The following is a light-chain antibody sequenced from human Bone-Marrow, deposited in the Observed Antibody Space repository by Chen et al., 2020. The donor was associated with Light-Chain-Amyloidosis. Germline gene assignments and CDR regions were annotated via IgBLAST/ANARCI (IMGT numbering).Light chain of an antibody. CDR1: QSVATF. CDR3: QQRSNWPRLT. Sequence: EIVLTQSPATLSLSSGERATLSCRASQSVATFLAWYQHKPGQAPRLLIYDASSRATGIPDRCSGSGSGTDFTLTISSLEPEDFAVYYCQQRSNWPRLTFGPGTKVDIK. J-gene: IGKJ3*01. CDR2: DAS. V-gene: IGKV3-11*01.